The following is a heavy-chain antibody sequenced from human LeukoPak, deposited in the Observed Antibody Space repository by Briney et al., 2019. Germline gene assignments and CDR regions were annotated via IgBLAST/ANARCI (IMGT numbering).Heavy chain of an antibody. CDR3: ATEPRRLGDLLTI. Sequence: GGSLRLSCAASGFTFSNYWMHWVRQAPGKGLVWVSRINSDGSSTSYADSVKGRFTISRDNAKNTLYLQMNSLRAEDTAVYYCATEPRRLGDLLTIWGQGTMVTVSS. CDR1: GFTFSNYW. D-gene: IGHD3-16*01. CDR2: INSDGSST. V-gene: IGHV3-74*01. J-gene: IGHJ3*02.